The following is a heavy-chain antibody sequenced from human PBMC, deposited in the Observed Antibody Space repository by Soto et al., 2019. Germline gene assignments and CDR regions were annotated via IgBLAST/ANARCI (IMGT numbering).Heavy chain of an antibody. CDR2: IIPIFGTA. J-gene: IGHJ6*02. CDR1: GGPFSSYA. V-gene: IGHV1-69*13. D-gene: IGHD3-9*01. Sequence: GASVKVSCKASGGPFSSYAISWVRQAPGQGLEWMGGIIPIFGTANYAQKFQGRVTITADESTSTAYMELSSLRSEDTAVYYCARDLVGMTGYYTAKYGMDVWGQGTTVTVSS. CDR3: ARDLVGMTGYYTAKYGMDV.